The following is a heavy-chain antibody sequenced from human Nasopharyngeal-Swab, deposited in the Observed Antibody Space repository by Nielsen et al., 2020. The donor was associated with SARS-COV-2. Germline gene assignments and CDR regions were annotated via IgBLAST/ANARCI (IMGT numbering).Heavy chain of an antibody. CDR1: GFTFDDYA. Sequence: GGSLRLSCAASGFTFDDYAMSWVRQVPGKGLEWVANINWIGGSADYSDAVKGRFTISRDNAKNSLYLQMNSLRAEDTAIYHCARQTIYSFGWFDSWGQGNLDTVSS. J-gene: IGHJ5*01. CDR2: INWIGGSA. CDR3: ARQTIYSFGWFDS. D-gene: IGHD3-3*01. V-gene: IGHV3-20*01.